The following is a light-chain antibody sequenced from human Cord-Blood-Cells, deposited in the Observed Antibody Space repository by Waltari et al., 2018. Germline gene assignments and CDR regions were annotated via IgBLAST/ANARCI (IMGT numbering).Light chain of an antibody. CDR1: SSDVGGYNY. CDR3: SSYTSSSTWV. J-gene: IGLJ3*02. CDR2: DVS. V-gene: IGLV2-14*01. Sequence: QSALTQPASVSGSPGQSITISCTGTSSDVGGYNYVSWYQQHPGKAPKLMSYDVSNGPSGVSNRFSGSKSGNTAALTISGLQAEDEADYYCSSYTSSSTWVFGGGTKLTVL.